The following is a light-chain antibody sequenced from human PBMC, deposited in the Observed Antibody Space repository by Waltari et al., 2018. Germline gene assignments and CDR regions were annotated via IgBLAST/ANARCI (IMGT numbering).Light chain of an antibody. CDR3: AAWDDSLNGVV. V-gene: IGLV1-44*01. Sequence: QSVLTQPPSASGTTGQRVTISCSGSSSNIGSNSVNWYQQLPGTAPKLLIYGNYQRPSGVPDRVSGSKSGTSASLAISGLQSEDEADYYCAAWDDSLNGVVFGGGTKLTV. CDR1: SSNIGSNS. CDR2: GNY. J-gene: IGLJ2*01.